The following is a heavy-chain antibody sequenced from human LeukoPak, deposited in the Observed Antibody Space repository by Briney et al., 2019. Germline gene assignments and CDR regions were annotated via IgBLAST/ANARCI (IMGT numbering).Heavy chain of an antibody. V-gene: IGHV4-39*07. CDR1: GGSISSSSYY. Sequence: SETLSLTCTVSGGSISSSSYYWGWIRQPPGKGLEWIGSIYYSGSTYYNPSLKSRVTISVDTSKNQFSLKLSSVTAADTAVYYCARLSSGGGYSRRTSLDYWGQGTLVTVSS. J-gene: IGHJ4*02. CDR3: ARLSSGGGYSRRTSLDY. D-gene: IGHD6-13*01. CDR2: IYYSGST.